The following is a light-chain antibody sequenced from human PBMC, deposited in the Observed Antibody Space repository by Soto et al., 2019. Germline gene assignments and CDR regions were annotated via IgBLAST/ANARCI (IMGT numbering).Light chain of an antibody. CDR1: SSNIGAGYD. CDR3: GTWDSSLSAVV. V-gene: IGLV1-51*01. CDR2: DNN. Sequence: QSVLTQPPSVSGAPGQRVTISCTGSSSNIGAGYDVHWYQQLPGIAPKLLIYDNNKRPSGIPDRFSGSKSGTSATLGITGLQTGDEADYYCGTWDSSLSAVVFGGGTKLTVL. J-gene: IGLJ2*01.